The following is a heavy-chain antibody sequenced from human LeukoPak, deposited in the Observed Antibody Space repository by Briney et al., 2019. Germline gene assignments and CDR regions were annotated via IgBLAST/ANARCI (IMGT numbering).Heavy chain of an antibody. D-gene: IGHD3-16*01. Sequence: GSLRLSCAASGFTFSSYWMNWARQAPGKGLEWVASINHNGDVNYYVDSVKGRFTISRDNAKNSLYLQMSNLRAEDTAVYFCARGGGLDVWGQGATVTVSS. CDR2: INHNGDVN. CDR3: ARGGGLDV. V-gene: IGHV3-7*03. J-gene: IGHJ6*02. CDR1: GFTFSSYW.